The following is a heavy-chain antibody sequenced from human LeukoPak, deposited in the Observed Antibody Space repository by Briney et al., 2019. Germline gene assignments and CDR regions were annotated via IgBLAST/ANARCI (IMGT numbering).Heavy chain of an antibody. V-gene: IGHV3-7*01. D-gene: IGHD3-10*01. Sequence: PGGSLRLSCAASGFTFNSYWMSWVRQAPGKGLEWVANIKQDGSEKYYVDSVKGRFAISRDNAKNSLYLQMNSLRAEDTAVYYCARVSSVRVWFRDSYYFDNWGQGTLVTVSS. CDR1: GFTFNSYW. J-gene: IGHJ4*02. CDR2: IKQDGSEK. CDR3: ARVSSVRVWFRDSYYFDN.